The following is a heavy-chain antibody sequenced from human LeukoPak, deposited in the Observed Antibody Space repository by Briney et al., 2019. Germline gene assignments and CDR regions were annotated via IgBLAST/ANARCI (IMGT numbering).Heavy chain of an antibody. D-gene: IGHD6-19*01. V-gene: IGHV1-18*01. J-gene: IGHJ4*02. Sequence: ASVKVSCKASGYTFTSYGISWVRQAPGQGLEWMGWISAYSDNTNYAQKLQGRVTMTTDISTSTAYMELRSLRSDDTAVYYCARGEYFEYIGVAGTIDYWGQGTLVTVSS. CDR2: ISAYSDNT. CDR3: ARGEYFEYIGVAGTIDY. CDR1: GYTFTSYG.